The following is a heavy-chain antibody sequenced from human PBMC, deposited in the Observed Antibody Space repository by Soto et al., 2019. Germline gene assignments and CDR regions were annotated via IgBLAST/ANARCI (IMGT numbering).Heavy chain of an antibody. CDR1: GGSISSSNW. J-gene: IGHJ4*02. CDR3: ARGGAIAAAGTTLLFDY. Sequence: QVQLQESGPGLVKPSGTLSLTCAVSGGSISSSNWWSWVRQPPGKGLGWMGEIYHSGSTNYNPSLKSRVTISVDKSKNQFSLKLSSVTAADTAVYYCARGGAIAAAGTTLLFDYWGQGTLVTVSS. CDR2: IYHSGST. D-gene: IGHD6-13*01. V-gene: IGHV4-4*02.